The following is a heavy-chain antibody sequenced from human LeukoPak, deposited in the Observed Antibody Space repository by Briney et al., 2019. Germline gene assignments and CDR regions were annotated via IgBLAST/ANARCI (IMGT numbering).Heavy chain of an antibody. J-gene: IGHJ3*02. CDR3: AKSRRDGFHALDI. V-gene: IGHV3-23*01. CDR1: GFTLCSYA. CDR2: ISGSGGST. Sequence: GGVLRLSCAASGFTLCSYAMSWVRPAPGEGLEWGSAISGSGGSTYYADSVKGRFTISRDNSKNTLYLQMNSLRAEDTAVYYCAKSRRDGFHALDIWGQGTMVTVSS. D-gene: IGHD5-24*01.